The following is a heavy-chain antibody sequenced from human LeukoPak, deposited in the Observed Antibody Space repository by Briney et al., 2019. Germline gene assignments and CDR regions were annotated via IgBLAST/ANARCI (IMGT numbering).Heavy chain of an antibody. CDR3: AGDLAVALDY. J-gene: IGHJ4*02. D-gene: IGHD6-19*01. Sequence: ASVTLSCTASGYTVTTYCIYWVRQAPGQGLEWMGWINPNSGGTNYAPRFQGRVTMTRDKSISITYMELSSLGSEDTAGYYCAGDLAVALDYWGQGTLVTVSS. CDR1: GYTVTTYC. CDR2: INPNSGGT. V-gene: IGHV1-2*02.